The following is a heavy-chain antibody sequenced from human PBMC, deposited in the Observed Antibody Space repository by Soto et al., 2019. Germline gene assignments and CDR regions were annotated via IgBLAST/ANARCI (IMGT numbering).Heavy chain of an antibody. J-gene: IGHJ4*02. D-gene: IGHD6-13*01. Sequence: QVQLVQSGAEVKKPGASVKVSCKASGYTFTSYGISWVRQAPGQGLEWMGWISAYNGNTNYAQKLQGRVTMNTDTSTSTAYTEPRRLRSDDTAASYCAREAAAGTLDYWGQGTLVTVSS. CDR1: GYTFTSYG. V-gene: IGHV1-18*01. CDR3: AREAAAGTLDY. CDR2: ISAYNGNT.